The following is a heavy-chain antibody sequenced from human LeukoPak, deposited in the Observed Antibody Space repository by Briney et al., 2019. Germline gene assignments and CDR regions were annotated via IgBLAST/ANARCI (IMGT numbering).Heavy chain of an antibody. V-gene: IGHV3-7*01. J-gene: IGHJ6*03. CDR2: IKQDGSEK. CDR3: AREGVSLRYYYYMDV. D-gene: IGHD3-10*01. CDR1: GFTFSNYW. Sequence: GGSLRLSCAASGFTFSNYWMSWIRQAPGKGLQWVANIKQDGSEKYYVDSVKGRFTITRDNAKNSLYLQMNSLRAEDTAVYYCAREGVSLRYYYYMDVWGKGTTVTVSS.